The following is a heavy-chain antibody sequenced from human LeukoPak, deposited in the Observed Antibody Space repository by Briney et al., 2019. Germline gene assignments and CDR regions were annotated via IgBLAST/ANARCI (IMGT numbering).Heavy chain of an antibody. CDR1: GFTFSSYW. CDR3: ARPMYSGSPFDY. J-gene: IGHJ4*02. CDR2: IKQDGSEK. D-gene: IGHD1-26*01. V-gene: IGHV3-7*01. Sequence: GGSLRLSCAASGFTFSSYWMSWVRQAPGKGLEWVANIKQDGSEKYYVDSVKGRFTISRDDAKNSLYLQMSSLRAEDTAVYYCARPMYSGSPFDYWGQGTLVTVSS.